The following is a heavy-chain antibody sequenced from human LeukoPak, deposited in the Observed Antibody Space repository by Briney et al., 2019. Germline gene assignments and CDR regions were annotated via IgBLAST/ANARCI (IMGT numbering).Heavy chain of an antibody. D-gene: IGHD5-24*01. CDR1: GGSFSGYY. CDR2: INHSGST. V-gene: IGHV4-34*01. J-gene: IGHJ5*02. Sequence: SETLSLTCAVYGGSFSGYYWSLIRQPPGKGLEWIGEINHSGSTNYNPSLKSRVTISVDTSKNQFSLKLSSVTAADTAVYYCARAPGWLQLRWWFDPWGQGTLVTVSS. CDR3: ARAPGWLQLRWWFDP.